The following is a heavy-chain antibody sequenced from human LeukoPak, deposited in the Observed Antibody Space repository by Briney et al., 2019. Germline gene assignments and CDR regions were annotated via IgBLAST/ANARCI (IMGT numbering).Heavy chain of an antibody. CDR3: ARIRVEVTTVTTSALENAFGI. CDR2: IDWDDDK. D-gene: IGHD4-17*01. Sequence: SGPALVNPTQTLTLTCTFSGFSLSTSGMCVSWIRQPPGKALEWLALIDWDDDKYYSTSLKTRLTISKDTSKNQVVLTMTNMDPVDTATYYCARIRVEVTTVTTSALENAFGIWGQGTMVTVSS. V-gene: IGHV2-70*01. CDR1: GFSLSTSGMC. J-gene: IGHJ3*02.